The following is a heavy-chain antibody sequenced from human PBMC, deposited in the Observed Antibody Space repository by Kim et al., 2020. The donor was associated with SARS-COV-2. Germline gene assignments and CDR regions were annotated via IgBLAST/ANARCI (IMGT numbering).Heavy chain of an antibody. Sequence: GESLKISCQASAYSFTNDYIAWVRQVPGKGLEWVARIHPTDSYINFGPSFQGHVTVSVDKAVNTDFLHWGSLRTSDTAIYYCARLPRPSNWFNWYFDLWGRGTLVTVSS. CDR1: AYSFTNDY. D-gene: IGHD2-2*01. J-gene: IGHJ2*01. V-gene: IGHV5-10-1*01. CDR3: ARLPRPSNWFNWYFDL. CDR2: IHPTDSYI.